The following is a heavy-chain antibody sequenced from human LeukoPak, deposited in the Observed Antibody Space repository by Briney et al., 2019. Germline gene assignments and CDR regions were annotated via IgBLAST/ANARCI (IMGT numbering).Heavy chain of an antibody. Sequence: GGSLRLSCAASGFTVSSNYMSWVRQAPGKGLEWVSVIYSGGSTYYADSVKGRLTISRDNSKNTLYLQMNSLRAEDTAVYYCLTRSTDYWGQGTLVTVSS. CDR3: LTRSTDY. J-gene: IGHJ4*02. CDR1: GFTVSSNY. CDR2: IYSGGST. D-gene: IGHD3-9*01. V-gene: IGHV3-53*01.